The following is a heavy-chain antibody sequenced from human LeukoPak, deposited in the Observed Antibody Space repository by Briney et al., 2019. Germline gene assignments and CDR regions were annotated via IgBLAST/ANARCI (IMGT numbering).Heavy chain of an antibody. J-gene: IGHJ5*02. CDR1: GGTFSSYA. Sequence: ASVKVSCKASGGTFSSYAISWVRQAPGQGLEWMGWMNPNSGNTGYAQKFQGRVTITRNTSISTAYMELSSLRSEDTAVYYCARGPITIFGVVKFGWFDPWAREPWSPSPQ. CDR3: ARGPITIFGVVKFGWFDP. D-gene: IGHD3-3*01. CDR2: MNPNSGNT. V-gene: IGHV1-8*03.